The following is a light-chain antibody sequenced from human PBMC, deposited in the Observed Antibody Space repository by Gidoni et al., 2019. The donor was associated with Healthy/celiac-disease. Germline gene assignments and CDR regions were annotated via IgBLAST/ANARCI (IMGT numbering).Light chain of an antibody. Sequence: AIQLTQSPSSLSASVGDRVTITCRASQGISIALAWYQQKPGNAPKLLIYDASSLESGVPSRFSGSGSGTDFTLTISCLQPEDFATYYCQQFNSYRRSFGQGTKLEIK. V-gene: IGKV1-13*02. CDR1: QGISIA. CDR2: DAS. CDR3: QQFNSYRRS. J-gene: IGKJ2*04.